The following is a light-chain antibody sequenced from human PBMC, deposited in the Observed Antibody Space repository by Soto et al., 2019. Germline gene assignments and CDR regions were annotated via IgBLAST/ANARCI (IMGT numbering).Light chain of an antibody. V-gene: IGKV3-20*01. CDR3: QHYANSPIT. Sequence: VLTQSPGTLSLSPGESAALSCRASQPVSSNFLAWYPQKPGKAPRLLIYGVSSRDSGIPDRFCGSGYVTDFQLTINRLEPEAFAVYYFQHYANSPITFGQGTRLEI. CDR2: GVS. J-gene: IGKJ5*01. CDR1: QPVSSNF.